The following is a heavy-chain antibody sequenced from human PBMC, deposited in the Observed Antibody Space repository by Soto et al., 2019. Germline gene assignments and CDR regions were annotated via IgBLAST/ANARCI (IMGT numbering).Heavy chain of an antibody. CDR1: GFTFSSYW. V-gene: IGHV3-74*01. CDR3: VRDRGARRDHWFDP. Sequence: GGSLRLSCAASGFTFSSYWMHWVRQAPGMGLVWVSCINSDGSSTSYADSVKGRFTISRDKAKNTLYLQMNSLRIEDTAVYYCVRDRGARRDHWFDPWGQGTLVTVSS. D-gene: IGHD3-10*01. J-gene: IGHJ5*02. CDR2: INSDGSST.